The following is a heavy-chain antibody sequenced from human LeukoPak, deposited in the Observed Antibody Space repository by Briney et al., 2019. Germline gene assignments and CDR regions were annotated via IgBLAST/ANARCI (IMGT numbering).Heavy chain of an antibody. V-gene: IGHV4-61*01. J-gene: IGHJ4*02. Sequence: SETLSLTCTVSGGSISSSSYYWSWIRQPPGKGLEWIGYIYYSGSTNYNPSLKSRVTISVDTSKNQFSLKLSSVTAADTAVYYCARGVLPPDYWGQGTLVTVSS. CDR1: GGSISSSSYY. D-gene: IGHD3-10*01. CDR2: IYYSGST. CDR3: ARGVLPPDY.